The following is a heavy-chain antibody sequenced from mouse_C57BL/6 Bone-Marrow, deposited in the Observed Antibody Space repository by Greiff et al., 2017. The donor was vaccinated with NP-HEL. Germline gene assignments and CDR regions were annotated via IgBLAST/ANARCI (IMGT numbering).Heavy chain of an antibody. CDR2: ILPGSGST. D-gene: IGHD1-1*01. V-gene: IGHV1-9*01. CDR1: GYTFTGYW. CDR3: ARGVFYYGSRTGYFDV. J-gene: IGHJ1*03. Sequence: QVQLQQSGAELMKPGASVKLSCKATGYTFTGYWIEWVKQRPGHGLEWIGEILPGSGSTNYNEKFKGKATFTADTSSNTAYMKLSSLTTEDSAIYYCARGVFYYGSRTGYFDVWGTGTTVTVSS.